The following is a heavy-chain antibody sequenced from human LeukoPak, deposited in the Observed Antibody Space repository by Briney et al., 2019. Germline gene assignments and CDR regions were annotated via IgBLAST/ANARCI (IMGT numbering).Heavy chain of an antibody. CDR3: TRNDYDYVWGSLNP. V-gene: IGHV3-73*01. D-gene: IGHD3-16*01. CDR1: RFTFSGSA. J-gene: IGHJ5*02. Sequence: GGSLRLSCAASRFTFSGSAMHWVRQASGKGLEWVGRIRSKANSYATAYAASVKGRFTISRDDSKNTAYLQMNSLKTEDTAVYYCTRNDYDYVWGSLNPWGQGTLVTVSS. CDR2: IRSKANSYAT.